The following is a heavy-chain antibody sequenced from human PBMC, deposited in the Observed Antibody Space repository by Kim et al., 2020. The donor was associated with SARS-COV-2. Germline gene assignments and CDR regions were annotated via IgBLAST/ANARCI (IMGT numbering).Heavy chain of an antibody. CDR2: ISGSASSS. CDR3: AKDSAGTRLLFDY. V-gene: IGHV3-43*02. J-gene: IGHJ4*02. D-gene: IGHD6-13*01. Sequence: GGSLRLSCAASGFSFSDYAMYWVRQSPVKGLEWICLISGSASSSAYADSVKGRFTISRDNSKNSLYLHMSSLRTEDTAFYYCAKDSAGTRLLFDYWGQGALVTVSS. CDR1: GFSFSDYA.